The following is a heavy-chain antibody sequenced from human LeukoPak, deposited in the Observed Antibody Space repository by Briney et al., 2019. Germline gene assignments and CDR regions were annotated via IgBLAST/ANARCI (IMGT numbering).Heavy chain of an antibody. J-gene: IGHJ4*02. CDR2: INIDSITV. CDR1: GFPLSSYS. Sequence: GGSLRLSCAASGFPLSSYSINWVRQAPGKGLEWVSYINIDSITVNYADSVKGRFTISRDNAKNSLYLQMNSLRDEDTAVYYCARVPGYYDSSGLFDYWGQGTLVTVSS. CDR3: ARVPGYYDSSGLFDY. V-gene: IGHV3-48*02. D-gene: IGHD3-22*01.